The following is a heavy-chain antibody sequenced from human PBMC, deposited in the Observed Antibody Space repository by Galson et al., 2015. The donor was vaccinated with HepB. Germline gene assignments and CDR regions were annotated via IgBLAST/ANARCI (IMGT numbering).Heavy chain of an antibody. Sequence: SLRLSCAASGLTVSSNYMSWVRQAPGKGLEWVSVIYSGGSTYYADSVKGRFTISRDNSKNTLFLQMNSLRAEDTAVYFCARGLFYYDSSGSYGPEPYLDYWGQGTLVTVSS. CDR2: IYSGGST. CDR3: ARGLFYYDSSGSYGPEPYLDY. D-gene: IGHD3-22*01. J-gene: IGHJ4*02. V-gene: IGHV3-66*01. CDR1: GLTVSSNY.